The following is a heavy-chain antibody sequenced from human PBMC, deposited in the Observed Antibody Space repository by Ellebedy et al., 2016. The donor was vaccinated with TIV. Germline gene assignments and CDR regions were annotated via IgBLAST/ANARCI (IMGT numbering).Heavy chain of an antibody. Sequence: SETLSLXCAVYGWSFSGYYWSWIRQPPGKGLEWIGEINHSGSTNYNPSLKSRVTISVDTSKNQFSLKLSSVTAADTAVYYCARGGSRITMVRGEIDYWGQGTLVTVSS. J-gene: IGHJ4*02. CDR2: INHSGST. D-gene: IGHD3-10*01. CDR3: ARGGSRITMVRGEIDY. CDR1: GWSFSGYY. V-gene: IGHV4-34*01.